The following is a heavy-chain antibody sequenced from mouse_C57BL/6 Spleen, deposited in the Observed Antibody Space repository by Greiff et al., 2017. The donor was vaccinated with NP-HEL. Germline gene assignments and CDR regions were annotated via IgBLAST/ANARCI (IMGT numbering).Heavy chain of an antibody. CDR1: GYAFSSYW. CDR3: AKDYYGPAGGYFDV. CDR2: IYPGDGDT. Sequence: QVQLKESGAELVKPGASVKISCKASGYAFSSYWMNWVKQRPGKGLEWIGQIYPGDGDTNYNGKFKGKATLTADKSSSTAYMQLSSLTSEDSAVYFCAKDYYGPAGGYFDVWGTGTTVTVSS. J-gene: IGHJ1*03. D-gene: IGHD1-1*01. V-gene: IGHV1-80*01.